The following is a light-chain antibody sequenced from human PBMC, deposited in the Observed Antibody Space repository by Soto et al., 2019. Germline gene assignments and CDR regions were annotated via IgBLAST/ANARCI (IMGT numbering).Light chain of an antibody. J-gene: IGLJ2*01. Sequence: ALPQPPSASGSPGQSVTISCTGTSNDVGNYNYVSWYQQHPGKAPKVLISEVSKRPSGVPDRFSGSKSGNMASLTVSGLQAEDEADYYCSSYSGTNNLLIFGGGTKLTVL. CDR1: SNDVGNYNY. CDR3: SSYSGTNNLLI. CDR2: EVS. V-gene: IGLV2-8*01.